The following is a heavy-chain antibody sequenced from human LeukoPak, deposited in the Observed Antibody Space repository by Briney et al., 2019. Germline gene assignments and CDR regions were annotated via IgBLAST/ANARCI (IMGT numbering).Heavy chain of an antibody. J-gene: IGHJ4*02. CDR3: ARDHNYAFDN. CDR2: IGISSGNT. V-gene: IGHV3-11*06. CDR1: GFPFSAYS. Sequence: PGGSLRLSCAASGFPFSAYSMNLVRQAPGKGLEWISYIGISSGNTKYADSVKGRFTISGDNAKNSLYLQMNSLRVEDTAVYYCARDHNYAFDNWGQGTLVTVSS. D-gene: IGHD1-1*01.